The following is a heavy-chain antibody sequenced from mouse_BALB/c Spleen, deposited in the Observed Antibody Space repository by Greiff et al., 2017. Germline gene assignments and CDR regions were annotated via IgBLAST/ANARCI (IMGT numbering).Heavy chain of an antibody. Sequence: EVHLVESGGGLVQPGGSRKLSCAASGFTFSSFGMHWVRQAPEKGLEWVAYISSGSSTIYYADTVKGRFTISRDNPKNTLFLQMTSLRSEDTAMYYCAKTTVVARGNAMDYWGQGTSVTVSS. D-gene: IGHD1-1*01. J-gene: IGHJ4*01. CDR1: GFTFSSFG. V-gene: IGHV5-17*02. CDR2: ISSGSSTI. CDR3: AKTTVVARGNAMDY.